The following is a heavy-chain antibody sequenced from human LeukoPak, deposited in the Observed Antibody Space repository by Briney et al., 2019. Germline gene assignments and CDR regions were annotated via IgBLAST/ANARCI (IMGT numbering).Heavy chain of an antibody. CDR1: GGSFSGYY. CDR2: INHSGST. J-gene: IGHJ4*02. D-gene: IGHD6-19*01. V-gene: IGHV4-34*01. CDR3: ARVPGQWLALDY. Sequence: SETLSLTCAVYGGSFSGYYWSWIRQPPGKGLEWIGEINHSGSTNYNPSLKSRVTISVDTFKNQFSLKLSSVTAADTAVYYCARVPGQWLALDYWGQGTLVTVSS.